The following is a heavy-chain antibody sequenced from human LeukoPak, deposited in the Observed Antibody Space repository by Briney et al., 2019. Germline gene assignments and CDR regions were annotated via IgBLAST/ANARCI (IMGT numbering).Heavy chain of an antibody. J-gene: IGHJ3*02. CDR3: RRNYGGYEYHI. CDR2: ISYSGRH. V-gene: IGHV4-59*08. CDR1: GGSISSFY. Sequence: PSETLSLTCSVSGGSISSFYWSWMRPPPGKGLEWIGYISYSGRHHYDPPLKSRHNISIDTPKQHFSVNLRSVPPAHRTVCFCRRNYGGYEYHIWGQGTVVSVSS. D-gene: IGHD4-23*01.